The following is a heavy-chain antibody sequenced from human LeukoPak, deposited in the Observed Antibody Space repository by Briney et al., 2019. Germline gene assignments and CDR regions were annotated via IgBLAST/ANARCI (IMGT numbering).Heavy chain of an antibody. CDR2: ISASGSIT. CDR3: TKGRTASPRWDAFHI. V-gene: IGHV3-23*01. Sequence: GGSLRLSCAASGFTFTGCAMSWVRQAPGKGLEWVSSISASGSITDYADSVKGRFTISRDNSKDALFLHMNSLRSEDTAVYYCTKGRTASPRWDAFHIWGQGTRVTVSS. CDR1: GFTFTGCA. J-gene: IGHJ3*02. D-gene: IGHD5-24*01.